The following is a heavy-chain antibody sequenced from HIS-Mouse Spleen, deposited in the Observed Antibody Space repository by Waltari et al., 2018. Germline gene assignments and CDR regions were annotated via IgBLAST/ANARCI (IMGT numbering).Heavy chain of an antibody. Sequence: QLQLHESGPGRVKPSETLALTCTVSGGSISSSSYYWGWIRQPPGKGLEWIGSIYYSGSTYYNPSLKSRVTISVDTSKNQFSLKLSSVTAADTAVYYCAREIPYSSSWYDWYFDLWGRGTLVTVSS. CDR2: IYYSGST. D-gene: IGHD6-13*01. V-gene: IGHV4-39*07. CDR1: GGSISSSSYY. J-gene: IGHJ2*01. CDR3: AREIPYSSSWYDWYFDL.